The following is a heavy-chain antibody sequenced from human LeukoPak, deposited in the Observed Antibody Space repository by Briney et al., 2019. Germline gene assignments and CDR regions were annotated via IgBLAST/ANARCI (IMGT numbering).Heavy chain of an antibody. CDR1: GFTFSAYS. CDR3: AKDMYDWNDVFDY. CDR2: ISGSGGST. D-gene: IGHD1-20*01. Sequence: GGSLRLSCAASGFTFSAYSMSWVHQAPGKGLEWVSAISGSGGSTYYADSVKGRFTISRDNSKNTLYLQMNSLRAEDTAVYYCAKDMYDWNDVFDYWGQGTLVTVSS. J-gene: IGHJ4*02. V-gene: IGHV3-23*01.